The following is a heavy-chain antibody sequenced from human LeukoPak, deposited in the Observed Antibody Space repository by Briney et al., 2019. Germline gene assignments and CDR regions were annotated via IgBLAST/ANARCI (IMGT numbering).Heavy chain of an antibody. V-gene: IGHV3-23*01. CDR1: GFTFSSYG. Sequence: GGSLRLSCAASGFTFSSYGMSWVRQAPGKGLEWVSGISGSGGSTYYADSVKGRFTISRDNSKNTLYLQMNSLRAEDTAVYYCAKKWIFGFDYWGQGTLVTVSS. J-gene: IGHJ4*02. CDR3: AKKWIFGFDY. CDR2: ISGSGGST. D-gene: IGHD3-3*01.